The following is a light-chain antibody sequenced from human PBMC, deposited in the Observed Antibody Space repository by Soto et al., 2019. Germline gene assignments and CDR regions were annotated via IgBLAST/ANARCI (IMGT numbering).Light chain of an antibody. CDR3: AAWDDRLSGQTL. CDR2: RND. J-gene: IGLJ2*01. V-gene: IGLV1-47*01. CDR1: SSNIGRHY. Sequence: QSVLTQPPSASGTPGQRVIISCSGSSSNIGRHYVYWYQQLPETAPKLLIYRNDQRPSGVPDRFSASKSGTSASLAIRGLRSEDEADYYCAAWDDRLSGQTLFGGGTKLTVL.